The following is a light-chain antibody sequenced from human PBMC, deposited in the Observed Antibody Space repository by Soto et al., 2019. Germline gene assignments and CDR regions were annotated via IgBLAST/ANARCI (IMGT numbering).Light chain of an antibody. CDR2: DAS. V-gene: IGKV3-11*01. J-gene: IGKJ3*01. CDR1: QSISSY. CDR3: HQRSTSPLT. Sequence: EIVLTQSPATLSLSPGERATLSCRACQSISSYLAWYQQKPDQAPRLLIYDASNRATGIPARFSGSGSGTDLTLTISSLEPEYFAVYYYHQRSTSPLTFGPGT.